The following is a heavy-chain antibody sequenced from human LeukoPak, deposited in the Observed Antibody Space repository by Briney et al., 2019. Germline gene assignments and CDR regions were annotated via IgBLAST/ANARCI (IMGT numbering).Heavy chain of an antibody. J-gene: IGHJ6*02. CDR1: GGTFSSYA. CDR2: IIPIFGTA. Sequence: SVKVSCKASGGTFSSYAISWVRQAPGQGLEWMGGIIPIFGTANYAQKFQGRVTITADESTSTAYMELSSLRSEDTAVYCCARCILTGYYLYYGMDVWGQGTTVTVSS. CDR3: ARCILTGYYLYYGMDV. D-gene: IGHD3-9*01. V-gene: IGHV1-69*01.